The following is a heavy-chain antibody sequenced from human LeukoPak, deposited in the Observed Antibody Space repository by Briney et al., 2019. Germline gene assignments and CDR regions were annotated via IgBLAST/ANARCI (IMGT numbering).Heavy chain of an antibody. CDR1: GFTFSSYT. CDR3: ARGTRSGWYFFDY. J-gene: IGHJ4*02. Sequence: GGSLRLSCSASGFTFSSYTMHWVRQAPGKWLEYVSAISGNGGSTYYADSVKGRFTISRDNSKNTLYLQMSSLRAEDTAVYYCARGTRSGWYFFDYWGQGTLVTVSS. V-gene: IGHV3-64D*09. CDR2: ISGNGGST. D-gene: IGHD6-19*01.